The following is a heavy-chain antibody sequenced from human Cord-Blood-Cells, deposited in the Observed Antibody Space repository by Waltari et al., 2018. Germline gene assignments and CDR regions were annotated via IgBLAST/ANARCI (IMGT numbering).Heavy chain of an antibody. D-gene: IGHD4-17*01. V-gene: IGHV1-2*02. CDR2: INPNRGGT. CDR1: GYTFTGYY. Sequence: QVQLVQSGAEVKKPGASVKVSCKASGYTFTGYYMHWVRQAPGQGLEWMGWINPNRGGTKYAQKFQGRVTMTRDTSISIAYMELSRLGSDDTAVYYCARGGPTVTTKYYGMDVWGQGTTVTVSS. CDR3: ARGGPTVTTKYYGMDV. J-gene: IGHJ6*02.